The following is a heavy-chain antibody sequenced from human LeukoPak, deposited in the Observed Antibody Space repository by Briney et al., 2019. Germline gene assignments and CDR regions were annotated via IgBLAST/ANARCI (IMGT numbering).Heavy chain of an antibody. J-gene: IGHJ3*02. CDR1: GYSFTTYW. CDR2: IYPGDSDT. Sequence: GESLKISCRGSGYSFTTYWIGWVRQMPGKGLEWMGIIYPGDSDTRYSPSFQGQVTISADKSISTAYVQWSSLKASDTAMYHCATRFAAMRDAFDIWGQGTMVTVSS. V-gene: IGHV5-51*01. CDR3: ATRFAAMRDAFDI. D-gene: IGHD5-18*01.